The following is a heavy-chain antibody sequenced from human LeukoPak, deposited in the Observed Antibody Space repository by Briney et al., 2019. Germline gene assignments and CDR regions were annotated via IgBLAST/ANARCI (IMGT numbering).Heavy chain of an antibody. CDR3: ARHELPGIAVSAGFDY. CDR2: IYYSGSTS. D-gene: IGHD6-19*01. CDR1: GGSFSGYS. V-gene: IGHV4-34*01. Sequence: SETLSFTCAVYGGSFSGYSWSWIRQPPGKGLEWIGSIYYSGSTSYYAPSLESRVTISIDTSKNQFSLKLTSVAAADTAVYYCARHELPGIAVSAGFDYWGQGTLVTVSS. J-gene: IGHJ4*02.